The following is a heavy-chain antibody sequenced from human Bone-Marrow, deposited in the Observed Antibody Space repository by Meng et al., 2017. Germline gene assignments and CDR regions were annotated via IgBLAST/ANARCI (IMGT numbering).Heavy chain of an antibody. D-gene: IGHD3-3*01. CDR2: LSAYKGKT. CDR1: GYTFTSYG. V-gene: IGHV1-18*01. Sequence: ASVKVSCKASGYTFTSYGISWVRQAPGQGLEWMGWLSAYKGKTNYAQKVQDRVTMTTDTSASTAYMELRSLRSDDTAVYYCARVSQYNFWSGSYTSTYYFDYWGQGTLVTVSS. CDR3: ARVSQYNFWSGSYTSTYYFDY. J-gene: IGHJ4*02.